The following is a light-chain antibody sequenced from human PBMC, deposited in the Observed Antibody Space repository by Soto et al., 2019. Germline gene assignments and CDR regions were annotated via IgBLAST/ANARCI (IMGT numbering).Light chain of an antibody. Sequence: QSVLTQPPSVSGAPGQRVTISCTGNSSNIGAGYGVHWYQQLPGTAPKLLIYVNSNRPSGVPDRFSGSKSGTSASLAITGLQAEDEADYYCQSYDSSLSGWVFDGGTKLTVL. CDR3: QSYDSSLSGWV. V-gene: IGLV1-40*01. J-gene: IGLJ3*02. CDR2: VNS. CDR1: SSNIGAGYG.